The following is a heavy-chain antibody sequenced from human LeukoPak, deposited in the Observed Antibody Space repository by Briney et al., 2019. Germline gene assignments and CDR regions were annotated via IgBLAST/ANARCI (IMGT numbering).Heavy chain of an antibody. V-gene: IGHV4-61*02. CDR2: IYTSGST. D-gene: IGHD3-10*01. Sequence: SETLSLTCTVSGGSISSGSYYWSWIRQPAGKGLEWIGRIYTSGSTNYNPSLKSRVTISVDTSKNQFTLKLSSVTAADTAVYYCARDPAGGLWFGEPYYFDYWGQGTLVTVSS. CDR3: ARDPAGGLWFGEPYYFDY. J-gene: IGHJ4*02. CDR1: GGSISSGSYY.